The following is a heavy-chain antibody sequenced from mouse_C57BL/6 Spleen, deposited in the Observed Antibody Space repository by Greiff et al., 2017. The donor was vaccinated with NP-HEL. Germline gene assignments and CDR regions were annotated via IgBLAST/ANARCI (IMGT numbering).Heavy chain of an antibody. V-gene: IGHV1-52*01. J-gene: IGHJ2*01. CDR2: IDPSDSET. Sequence: QVQLQQSGAELVRPGSSVKLSCKASGYTFTSYWMHWVKQRPIQGLEWIGNIDPSDSETHYNQKFKDKATLTVDKSSSTAYMQLSSLTSEDSAVYYCVVYYYGSSYYFDYWGQGTTLTVSS. CDR3: VVYYYGSSYYFDY. D-gene: IGHD1-1*01. CDR1: GYTFTSYW.